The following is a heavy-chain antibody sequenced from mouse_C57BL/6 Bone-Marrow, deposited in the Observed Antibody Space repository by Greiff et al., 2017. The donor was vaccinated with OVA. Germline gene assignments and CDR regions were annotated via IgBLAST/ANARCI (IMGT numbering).Heavy chain of an antibody. V-gene: IGHV5-12*01. Sequence: EVKLVESGGGLVQPGGSLKLSCAASGFTFSDYYMYWVRQTPEKRLEWVAYISNGGGSTYYPDTVKGRFTISRDNAKNTLYLQMSRLKSEDTAMYYCAGQFAFAYWGQGTLVTVSA. CDR1: GFTFSDYY. J-gene: IGHJ3*01. CDR3: AGQFAFAY. CDR2: ISNGGGST.